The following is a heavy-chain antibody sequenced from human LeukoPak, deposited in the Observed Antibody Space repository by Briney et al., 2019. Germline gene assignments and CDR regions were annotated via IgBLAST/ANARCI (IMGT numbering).Heavy chain of an antibody. J-gene: IGHJ5*02. CDR2: INPNSGGT. V-gene: IGHV1-2*02. CDR3: ARGSNWGWIWFDP. Sequence: GASVEVSCKASGYTFTGYYMHWVRQAPGQGLEWMGWINPNSGGTSFAQKFQGRVTMTRDTSISTAYTELSRLRSDDTAVYYCARGSNWGWIWFDPWGQGTLVTVSS. D-gene: IGHD7-27*01. CDR1: GYTFTGYY.